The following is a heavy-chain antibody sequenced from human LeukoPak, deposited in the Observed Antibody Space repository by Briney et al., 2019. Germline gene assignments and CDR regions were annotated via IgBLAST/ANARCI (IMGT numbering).Heavy chain of an antibody. CDR3: ARGGYCSSSICYSLNAFDI. CDR1: GFTFSTYW. CDR2: IKDDGSST. D-gene: IGHD2-2*01. J-gene: IGHJ3*02. Sequence: GGSLRLSCAASGFTFSTYWMHWVRQAPGKGLVWVARIKDDGSSTIYADSVKGRFTISRDNSKNTLYLQTSSLRVEDTAVYYCARGGYCSSSICYSLNAFDIWGQGTMFTVSS. V-gene: IGHV3-74*01.